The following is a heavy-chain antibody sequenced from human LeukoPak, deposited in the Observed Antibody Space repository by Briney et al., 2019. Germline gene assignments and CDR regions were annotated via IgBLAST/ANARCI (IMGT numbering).Heavy chain of an antibody. CDR2: ISSSSSTI. D-gene: IGHD3-10*01. CDR3: ARGAPWGSGMANWFDP. J-gene: IGHJ5*02. V-gene: IGHV3-48*01. CDR1: GFTFSSYS. Sequence: GGSLRLSCAASGFTFSSYSMNWVRQAPGKGLEWVSYISSSSSTIYYADSVKGRFTISRDNAKNSLYLQMNSLRAEDTAVYYCARGAPWGSGMANWFDPWGQGTLVTVSS.